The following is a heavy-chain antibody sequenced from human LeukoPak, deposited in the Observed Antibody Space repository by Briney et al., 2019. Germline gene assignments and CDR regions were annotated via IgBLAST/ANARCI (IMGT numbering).Heavy chain of an antibody. CDR1: GFTFSSYG. Sequence: GGSLRLSCAASGFTFSSYGMHWVRQAPGKGLEWVAVIWYDGSNKYYADSVKGRFTISRDNSKNTLYLQMNSLRAEDTAVYYCARDAHYYDSSGYYGSGFDYWGQGTLVTVSS. J-gene: IGHJ4*02. CDR2: IWYDGSNK. V-gene: IGHV3-33*01. D-gene: IGHD3-22*01. CDR3: ARDAHYYDSSGYYGSGFDY.